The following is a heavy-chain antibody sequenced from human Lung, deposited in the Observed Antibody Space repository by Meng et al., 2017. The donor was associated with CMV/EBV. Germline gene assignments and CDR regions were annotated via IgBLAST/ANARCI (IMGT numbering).Heavy chain of an antibody. CDR2: INPSGGST. J-gene: IGHJ4*02. CDR1: GYIFTSYY. V-gene: IGHV1-46*01. Sequence: ASVKVTCRASGYIFTSYYMHWVRQAPGQGLEWRGIINPSGGSTTYAQKFQGRVTMTRDTSTSTVYMELSSLRSEDTAVYYCARDRYQYYYLHSWGQGTLVTVSS. CDR3: ARDRYQYYYLHS. D-gene: IGHD3-10*02.